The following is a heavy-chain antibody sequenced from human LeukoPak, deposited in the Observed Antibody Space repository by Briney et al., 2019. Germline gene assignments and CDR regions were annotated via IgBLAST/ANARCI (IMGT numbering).Heavy chain of an antibody. D-gene: IGHD1-14*01. CDR3: ARNRRPPFDFDY. Sequence: KPSETLASTCTVPGGSISSNYWSWIRQPPGKGWEGIGNIYHSGNTNYNPSLKRRVTISADTSKSQFSLKLSSVTAADTAVYYCARNRRPPFDFDYWGQGTLVTVSS. CDR1: GGSISSNY. CDR2: IYHSGNT. J-gene: IGHJ4*02. V-gene: IGHV4-59*08.